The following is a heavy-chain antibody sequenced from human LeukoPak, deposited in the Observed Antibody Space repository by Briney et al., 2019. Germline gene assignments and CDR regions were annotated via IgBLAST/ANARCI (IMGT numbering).Heavy chain of an antibody. D-gene: IGHD2-8*01. J-gene: IGHJ3*02. Sequence: SETLSLTCAVYGGSFSGYYWSWIRQPPGKGLEWIGEINHSGSTNYNPSLKSRVTISVDTSKNQFSLKLSSVTAADTAVYYYARLSYADAFDIWGQGTMVTVSS. V-gene: IGHV4-34*01. CDR3: ARLSYADAFDI. CDR1: GGSFSGYY. CDR2: INHSGST.